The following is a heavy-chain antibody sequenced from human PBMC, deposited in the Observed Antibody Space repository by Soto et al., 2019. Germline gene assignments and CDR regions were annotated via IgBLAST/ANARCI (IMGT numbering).Heavy chain of an antibody. J-gene: IGHJ4*02. Sequence: EVELLESGGGLVQPGGSLRLSCAAFGFTFSSYAMNWVRQAPGKGLEWVSGLSKSGESTYYADSVKGRFTISRDNSKDTLYLQMNSLRAEDTAVYYCAKATRLEYWGQGTLVTVSS. V-gene: IGHV3-23*01. D-gene: IGHD6-6*01. CDR1: GFTFSSYA. CDR2: LSKSGEST. CDR3: AKATRLEY.